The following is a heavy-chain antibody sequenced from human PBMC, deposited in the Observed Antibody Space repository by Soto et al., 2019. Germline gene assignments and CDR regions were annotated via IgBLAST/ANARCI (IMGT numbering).Heavy chain of an antibody. J-gene: IGHJ6*02. CDR2: ISESGSST. Sequence: PGGSLRLSWAASGFTFSSYAMSWVRQAPGKGLEWVSAISESGSSTCYADSVNGRFTISRDNSKNTLYLQMNSLRAEDTAVYYCAQAIRYYYGMDVWGQGTTVTVSS. CDR3: AQAIRYYYGMDV. V-gene: IGHV3-23*01. CDR1: GFTFSSYA.